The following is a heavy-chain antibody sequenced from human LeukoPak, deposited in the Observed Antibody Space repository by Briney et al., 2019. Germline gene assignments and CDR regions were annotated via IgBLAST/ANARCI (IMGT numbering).Heavy chain of an antibody. CDR3: ARMAAIDY. J-gene: IGHJ4*02. Sequence: GGSLRLSCAASGFTFSNYWMSWVRQAPGKGPEWLANINQDGSEKYYVDSVKGRFTISRDNAKNSLFLQMNNLRAEDTAVYYCARMAAIDYWGQGTLVTVSS. CDR1: GFTFSNYW. CDR2: INQDGSEK. D-gene: IGHD1-26*01. V-gene: IGHV3-7*01.